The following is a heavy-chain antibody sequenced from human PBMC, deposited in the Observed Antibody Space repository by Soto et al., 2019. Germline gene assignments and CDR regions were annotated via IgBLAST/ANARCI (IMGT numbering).Heavy chain of an antibody. CDR2: ISGSGGST. CDR1: GFTFSSYA. CDR3: AKATEIVVVVAATDY. D-gene: IGHD2-15*01. V-gene: IGHV3-23*01. J-gene: IGHJ4*02. Sequence: EVQLLEAGGGLVQPAGSLRLSCAASGFTFSSYAMSWVRQAPGKGLEWVSAISGSGGSTYYADSVKGRFTISRDNSKNTLYLQMNSLRAEDTAVYYCAKATEIVVVVAATDYWGQGTLVTVSS.